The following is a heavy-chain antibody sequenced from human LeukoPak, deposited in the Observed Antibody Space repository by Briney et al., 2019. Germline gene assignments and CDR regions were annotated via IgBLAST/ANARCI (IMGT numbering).Heavy chain of an antibody. CDR2: ISNSGI. CDR3: AIIGCYRGVCDFDV. Sequence: GGSLRLSCATSGFTFTNYGMNWVRQAPGKGLEWVSYISNSGILYADSVKGRFTISRDNARRSLYLQMNSLRAEDTAVYYCAIIGCYRGVCDFDVWGQGTMVALSS. D-gene: IGHD2-21*01. CDR1: GFTFTNYG. V-gene: IGHV3-48*01. J-gene: IGHJ3*01.